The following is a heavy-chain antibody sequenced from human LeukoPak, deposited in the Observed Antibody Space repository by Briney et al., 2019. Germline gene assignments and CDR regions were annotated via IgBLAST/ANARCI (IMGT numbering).Heavy chain of an antibody. V-gene: IGHV1-18*01. CDR2: ISAYNGNT. CDR1: GYTFTSYG. Sequence: ASVKVSCKASGYTFTSYGISWVRPAPGQGLEWMGWISAYNGNTNYAQKLQGRVTMTTDTSTSTAYMELRSLRSDDTAVYYCARDDYYDSSGREGAFDYWGQGTLVTVSS. D-gene: IGHD3-22*01. J-gene: IGHJ4*02. CDR3: ARDDYYDSSGREGAFDY.